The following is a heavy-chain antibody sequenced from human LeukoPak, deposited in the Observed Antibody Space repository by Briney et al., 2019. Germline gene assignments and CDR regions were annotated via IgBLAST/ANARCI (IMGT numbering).Heavy chain of an antibody. CDR3: TSPDRQLAPPRYWYFDL. CDR1: GFTCGDYA. J-gene: IGHJ2*01. CDR2: IRSKAYGVTT. V-gene: IGHV3-49*03. D-gene: IGHD6-6*01. Sequence: PGGSLRLXCTASGFTCGDYAMSWFRPAPGKGLESVGFIRSKAYGVTTEYAASVKGRFTISRDDSKSIAYLQMNSLKTEDTAVYYCTSPDRQLAPPRYWYFDLWGRGTLVTVSS.